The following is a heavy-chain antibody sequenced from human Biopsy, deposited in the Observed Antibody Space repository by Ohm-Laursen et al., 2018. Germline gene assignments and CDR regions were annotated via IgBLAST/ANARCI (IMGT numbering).Heavy chain of an antibody. Sequence: GSLRLSCAASGFPFTGFSMDWVRQAPGKGLEWVASITSGSSYIYYADSVKGRFTISRDNPKNSLYLQMNSLRAEDTAVYYCARRRPIDYWGQGILVTVSS. J-gene: IGHJ4*02. V-gene: IGHV3-21*01. CDR2: ITSGSSYI. CDR3: ARRRPIDY. CDR1: GFPFTGFS.